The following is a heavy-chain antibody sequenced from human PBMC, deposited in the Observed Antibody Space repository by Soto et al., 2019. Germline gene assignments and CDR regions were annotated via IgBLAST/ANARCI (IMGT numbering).Heavy chain of an antibody. CDR2: IIPIFGTA. J-gene: IGHJ6*02. CDR1: GGTFGSYA. Sequence: ASVKVSCKASGGTFGSYAISWVRQAPGQGLEWMGGIIPIFGTANYAQKFQGRVTITADKSTSTAYMELSSLRSEDTAVYYCARAGGYYYYYYYGMDVWGQGTTVTVSS. D-gene: IGHD3-22*01. CDR3: ARAGGYYYYYYYGMDV. V-gene: IGHV1-69*06.